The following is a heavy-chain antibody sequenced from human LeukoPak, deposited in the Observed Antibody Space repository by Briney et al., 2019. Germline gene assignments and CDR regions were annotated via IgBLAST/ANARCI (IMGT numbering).Heavy chain of an antibody. CDR2: INTDGTSA. V-gene: IGHV3-74*03. J-gene: IGHJ6*02. Sequence: PGGSLRLSCAASGFTFSSHWMHWVRQAPGKGLAWVSRINTDGTSATYADSVKGRFTFSRDNAKNTLYLQMNSLRAEDTAVYYCTRGHYYDMDVWGQGTTVTVSS. CDR1: GFTFSSHW. CDR3: TRGHYYDMDV.